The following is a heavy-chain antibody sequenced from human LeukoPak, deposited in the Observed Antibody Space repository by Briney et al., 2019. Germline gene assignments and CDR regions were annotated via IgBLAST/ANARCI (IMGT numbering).Heavy chain of an antibody. CDR2: IYYSGST. V-gene: IGHV4-59*01. CDR1: GGSISSYY. J-gene: IGHJ5*02. CDR3: ARDRSSYYYDSSGYYGYTWFDP. D-gene: IGHD3-22*01. Sequence: SETLSLTCTVSGGSISSYYWSWIRQPPGKGLEWIGYIYYSGSTNYNPSLKSRVTISVDTSKNQFSLKLSSVTAADTAVYYCARDRSSYYYDSSGYYGYTWFDPWGQGTLVTVSS.